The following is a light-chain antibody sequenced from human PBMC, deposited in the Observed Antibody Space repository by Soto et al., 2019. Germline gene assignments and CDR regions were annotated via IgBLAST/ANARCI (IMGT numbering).Light chain of an antibody. CDR2: NVS. J-gene: IGLJ1*01. CDR1: SSDVGGYNY. CDR3: TSYTSSSTYV. V-gene: IGLV2-14*01. Sequence: QSALTQPASVSGSPGQSITISCTGTSSDVGGYNYVSWYQQHPGKAPKLMIYNVSNPPSGVSNRLSGSKSGNTASPTISGLHAEDEADYCCTSYTSSSTYVFGTGTKLTVL.